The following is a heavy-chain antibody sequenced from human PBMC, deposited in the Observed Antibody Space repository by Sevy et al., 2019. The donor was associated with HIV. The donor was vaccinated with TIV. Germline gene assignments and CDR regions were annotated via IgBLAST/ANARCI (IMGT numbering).Heavy chain of an antibody. D-gene: IGHD3-9*01. CDR1: GFTFSSYS. V-gene: IGHV3-21*01. J-gene: IGHJ4*02. CDR3: ARDSPPYYDILTGSHYFDY. CDR2: ISSSSSYI. Sequence: GGSLRLSCAASGFTFSSYSMNWVRQAPGKGLEWVSSISSSSSYIYYADSVKGRFTISRDNAKNSLYLQMNSLRAEDTAVYYCARDSPPYYDILTGSHYFDYWGQGTLVTVSS.